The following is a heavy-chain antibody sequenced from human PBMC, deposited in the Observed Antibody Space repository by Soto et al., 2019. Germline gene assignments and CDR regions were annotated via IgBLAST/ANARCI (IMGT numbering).Heavy chain of an antibody. CDR3: ARVSYGDYVDSFDY. V-gene: IGHV1-18*01. Sequence: QVQLVQSGAEVKKPGASVKDSCKASGYTLTSYGISWVRQAPGQGLEWIGWISAYNGNTNYAQKLQARDTKNTDTATRTAYMELWCLRSDATAVYYCARVSYGDYVDSFDYWGQGTLVTVSS. J-gene: IGHJ4*02. D-gene: IGHD4-17*01. CDR1: GYTLTSYG. CDR2: ISAYNGNT.